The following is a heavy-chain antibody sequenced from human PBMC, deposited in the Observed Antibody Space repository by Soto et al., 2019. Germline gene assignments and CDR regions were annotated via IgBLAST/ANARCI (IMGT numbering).Heavy chain of an antibody. CDR2: ISGSGGST. CDR3: AKDSIAAAGTDWYFDL. D-gene: IGHD6-13*01. CDR1: GFTFSSYA. J-gene: IGHJ2*01. Sequence: EVQLLESGGGLVQPGGSLRLSCAASGFTFSSYAMSWVRQAPGKGLEWVSAISGSGGSTYYADSVKGRFTISRDNSKNTLYLQMNGLRAEDTAVYYCAKDSIAAAGTDWYFDLWGRGTLVTVSS. V-gene: IGHV3-23*01.